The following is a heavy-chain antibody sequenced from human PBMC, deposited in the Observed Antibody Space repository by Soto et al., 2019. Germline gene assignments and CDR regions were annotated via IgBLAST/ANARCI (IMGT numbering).Heavy chain of an antibody. CDR3: ARDPSVLRHRGMDV. D-gene: IGHD2-8*01. CDR1: GFTFSSYV. J-gene: IGHJ6*02. CDR2: ISRDGSSK. Sequence: QVQLVESGGGVVQPGRPLRLSCVTSGFTFSSYVMNCARQAPAKWLEWVAVISRDGSSKYYADAVKGRFTTSRDNSRNTLYLQMNSLRAEDTTLSYSARDPSVLRHRGMDVWGQGTTVTVSS. V-gene: IGHV3-30-3*01.